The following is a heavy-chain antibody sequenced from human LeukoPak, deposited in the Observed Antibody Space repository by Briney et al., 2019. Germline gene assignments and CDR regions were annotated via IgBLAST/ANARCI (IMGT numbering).Heavy chain of an antibody. V-gene: IGHV3-30*04. CDR3: ARDGYCGSASCYGWSDP. D-gene: IGHD2-2*03. J-gene: IGHJ5*02. CDR1: GISFSRYA. CDR2: ISYDGSTE. Sequence: PGGSLRLSCAASGISFSRYAMHWVRQAPGKGLEWVAVISYDGSTEYYADSVKGRFTISRDNSKNTLYVQMNSLRPDDTAVYYCARDGYCGSASCYGWSDPWGQGTLVTVSS.